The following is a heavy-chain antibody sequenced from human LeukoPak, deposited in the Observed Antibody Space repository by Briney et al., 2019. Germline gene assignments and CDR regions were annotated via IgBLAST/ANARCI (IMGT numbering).Heavy chain of an antibody. Sequence: SETLSLTCAVYGGSFGGYYWSWIRQPPGKGLEWIGEINHSGSTNYSPSLKNRVTISVDTSKNQFSLKLSSVTAADTAVYYCARFRIAVADAYYYYYMDVWGKGTTVTVSS. CDR1: GGSFGGYY. D-gene: IGHD6-19*01. CDR2: INHSGST. CDR3: ARFRIAVADAYYYYYMDV. J-gene: IGHJ6*03. V-gene: IGHV4-34*01.